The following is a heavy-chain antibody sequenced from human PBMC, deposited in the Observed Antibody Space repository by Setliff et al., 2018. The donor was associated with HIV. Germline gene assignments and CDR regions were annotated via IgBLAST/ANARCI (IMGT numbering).Heavy chain of an antibody. CDR1: GFIFSSYA. J-gene: IGHJ4*02. V-gene: IGHV3-30*01. D-gene: IGHD6-13*01. Sequence: CAASGFIFSSYAMHWVRKAQGKGLEWVTVMSNDGNNKYYADSVKGRFTISRDNSKNTLFLQMNSLRPEDTAVYYCAKDAFPVSNTWYGGIDCWGQGTLVTVSS. CDR2: MSNDGNNK. CDR3: AKDAFPVSNTWYGGIDC.